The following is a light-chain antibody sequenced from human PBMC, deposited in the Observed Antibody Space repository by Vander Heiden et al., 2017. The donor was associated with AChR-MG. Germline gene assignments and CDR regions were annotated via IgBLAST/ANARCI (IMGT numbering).Light chain of an antibody. J-gene: IGLJ3*02. CDR2: DVS. V-gene: IGLV2-14*03. CDR1: SSHVGGYNY. CDR3: SSYTSSSTSWV. Sequence: QSPLTQPASASGSPGQSLTISCTGASSHVGGYNYVSWYQQHPGKAPKLMIYDVSNRPSGVSNRFSGSKSANTASLTISGLQAEDEADYYCSSYTSSSTSWVFGGGTKLTVL.